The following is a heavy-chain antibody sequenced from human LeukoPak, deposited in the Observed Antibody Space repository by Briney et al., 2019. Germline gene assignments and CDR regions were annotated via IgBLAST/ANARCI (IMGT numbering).Heavy chain of an antibody. D-gene: IGHD6-6*01. CDR3: ARFSSSGDAFDI. V-gene: IGHV4-4*07. CDR1: GGSISGYY. CDR2: IYTSGST. J-gene: IGHJ3*02. Sequence: SETLSLTCTVSGGSISGYYWSWIRQPAGKGLEWIGRIYTSGSTNYNPSLKSRVTMSVDTSKNQFSLKLSSVTAADTAVYYCARFSSSGDAFDIWGQGTMVTVSS.